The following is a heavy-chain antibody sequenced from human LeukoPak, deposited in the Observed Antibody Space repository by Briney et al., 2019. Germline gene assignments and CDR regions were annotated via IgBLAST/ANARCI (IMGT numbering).Heavy chain of an antibody. J-gene: IGHJ4*02. D-gene: IGHD5/OR15-5a*01. CDR1: GGTFISYA. CDR3: ARSVSDTRYDY. CDR2: IIPIFGTA. Sequence: ASXXVXCKASGGTFISYAISWVRQAPGQGLEWMGGIIPIFGTANYAQKFQGRVTITADESKSTAYMELSSLRSEDTAVYYCARSVSDTRYDYWGQGTLVTVSS. V-gene: IGHV1-69*01.